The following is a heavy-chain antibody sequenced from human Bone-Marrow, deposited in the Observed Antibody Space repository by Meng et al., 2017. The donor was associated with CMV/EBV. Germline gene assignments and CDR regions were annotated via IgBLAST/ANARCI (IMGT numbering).Heavy chain of an antibody. CDR1: GFTFSSYS. CDR3: ALSLGSGRSFGMDV. V-gene: IGHV3-48*04. D-gene: IGHD3-10*01. J-gene: IGHJ6*02. Sequence: GGSLRLSCAASGFTFSSYSMNWVRQAPGKGLEWVSYISSSSSTIYYADSVKGRFTISRDNAKNSLYLQMNSLRAEDTAVYYCALSLGSGRSFGMDVWGQGTTVTVSS. CDR2: ISSSSSTI.